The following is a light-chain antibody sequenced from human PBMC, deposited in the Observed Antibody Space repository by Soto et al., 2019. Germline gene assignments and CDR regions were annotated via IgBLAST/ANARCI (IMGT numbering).Light chain of an antibody. V-gene: IGLV1-44*01. J-gene: IGLJ1*01. CDR3: AAWEDSLNGCV. CDR1: SSNIGTYR. CDR2: SDN. Sequence: QSVLPQPPSASGTPGQRVTISCSGSSSNIGTYRVSWYQHFPGTAPRLLIYSDNQRPSGVPDRFSASKSGASASLAISGLQSEDEAYFYCAAWEDSLNGCVFGTGTKVTVL.